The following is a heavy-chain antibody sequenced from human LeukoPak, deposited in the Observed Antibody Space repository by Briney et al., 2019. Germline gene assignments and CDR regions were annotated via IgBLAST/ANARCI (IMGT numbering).Heavy chain of an antibody. CDR1: GFTFNNYA. CDR3: ARGTYCSGGSCYSFDY. CDR2: ISSSSSYI. D-gene: IGHD2-15*01. Sequence: GGSLRLSCAASGFTFNNYAMTWVRQAPGKGLEWVSSISSSSSYIYYADSVKGRFTISRDNAKNSLYLQMNSLRAEDTAVYYCARGTYCSGGSCYSFDYWGQGTLVTVSS. J-gene: IGHJ4*02. V-gene: IGHV3-21*01.